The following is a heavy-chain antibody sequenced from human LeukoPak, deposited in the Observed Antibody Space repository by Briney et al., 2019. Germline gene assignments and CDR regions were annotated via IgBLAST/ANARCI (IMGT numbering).Heavy chain of an antibody. Sequence: GASVKVSCKISGYTLTELSMHWVRQAPGKGLEWMGGFDPEDGETIYAQKFQGRVTMTEDTSTDTAYMELSSLRSEDTAVYYCATALRVTMVRGAGKFDPWGQGTLVTDSS. CDR1: GYTLTELS. J-gene: IGHJ5*02. V-gene: IGHV1-24*01. CDR3: ATALRVTMVRGAGKFDP. CDR2: FDPEDGET. D-gene: IGHD3-10*01.